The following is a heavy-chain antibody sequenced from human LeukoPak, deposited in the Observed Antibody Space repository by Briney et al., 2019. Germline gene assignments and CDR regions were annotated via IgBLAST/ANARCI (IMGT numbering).Heavy chain of an antibody. CDR1: GFTFSSYW. J-gene: IGHJ5*02. V-gene: IGHV3-74*01. D-gene: IGHD5-12*01. Sequence: GGSLRLSCAASGFTFSSYWMHWVRQAPGKGLVWVSYINTDGSNTRYADSVKGRFTISRDNAKNTLYLQMNSLRAEDTAVYYCARGGSGLDPWGQGTLVTVSS. CDR3: ARGGSGLDP. CDR2: INTDGSNT.